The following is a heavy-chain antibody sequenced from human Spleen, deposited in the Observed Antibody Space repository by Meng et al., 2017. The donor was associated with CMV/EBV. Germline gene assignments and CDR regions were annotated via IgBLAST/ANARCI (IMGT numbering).Heavy chain of an antibody. V-gene: IGHV3-23*01. CDR3: AREPPMNYYYYYGMDV. Sequence: GESLKISCAASGFTFSSYAMSWVRQAPGKGLEWVSPISGSGGSTYYADSVKGRFTISRDNSKNTLYLQMNSLRAEDTAVYYCAREPPMNYYYYYGMDVWGQGTTVTVSS. J-gene: IGHJ6*02. CDR2: ISGSGGST. D-gene: IGHD3-22*01. CDR1: GFTFSSYA.